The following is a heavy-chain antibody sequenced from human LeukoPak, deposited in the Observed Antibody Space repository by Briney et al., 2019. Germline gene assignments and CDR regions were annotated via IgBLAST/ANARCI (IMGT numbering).Heavy chain of an antibody. CDR1: GVTFSSYS. D-gene: IGHD2-15*01. J-gene: IGHJ4*02. Sequence: PGGSLRLSCAASGVTFSSYSMNWVRQAPGKGLEWVSSISSSSSYIYYADSVKGRFTISRDNAKNSLYLQMNSLRAEDTAVYYCAREGRVDGIIDYWGQGTLVTVSS. V-gene: IGHV3-21*01. CDR3: AREGRVDGIIDY. CDR2: ISSSSSYI.